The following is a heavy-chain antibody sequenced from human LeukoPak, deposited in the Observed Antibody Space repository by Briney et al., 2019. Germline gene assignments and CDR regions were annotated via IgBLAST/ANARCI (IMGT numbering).Heavy chain of an antibody. CDR3: ARGLRISYGSGSNFDY. CDR1: GYTFTGYY. Sequence: ASVKVSCKASGYTFTGYYMHWVRQAPGQGLEWMGWINPNSGGTNYAQKFQGRVTMTRDTSISTAYMEPSRLRSDDTAVYYCARGLRISYGSGSNFDYWGQGTLVTVSS. V-gene: IGHV1-2*02. J-gene: IGHJ4*02. CDR2: INPNSGGT. D-gene: IGHD3-10*01.